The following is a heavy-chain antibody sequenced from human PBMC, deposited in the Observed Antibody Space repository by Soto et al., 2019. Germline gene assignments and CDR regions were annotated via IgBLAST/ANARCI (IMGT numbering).Heavy chain of an antibody. CDR1: GFSLSNARMG. J-gene: IGHJ4*02. CDR2: IFSNDEK. Sequence: QVTLKETGPVLLKPTETLTLTCTVSGFSLSNARMGVTWIRQPPGKALEWLAHIFSNDEKSYSTSLKSRLTISKDTSKRQVVLTMTNIDPVDTATYCCARIRADFWSGYYFDYWGQGTLVTVSS. D-gene: IGHD3-3*01. V-gene: IGHV2-26*01. CDR3: ARIRADFWSGYYFDY.